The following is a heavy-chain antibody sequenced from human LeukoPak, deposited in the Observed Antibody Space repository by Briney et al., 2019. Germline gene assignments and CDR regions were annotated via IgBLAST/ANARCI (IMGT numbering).Heavy chain of an antibody. Sequence: GGSLRLSCAASGFTFSSYSMNRGRQAPGKGLEWVSSISSSSSYIYYADSVKGRFTISRDNAKSSLYLKMKSLRGEDTAVYCCARDGDYGDYLDYWGQGTLVTVSS. J-gene: IGHJ4*02. CDR1: GFTFSSYS. CDR3: ARDGDYGDYLDY. D-gene: IGHD4-17*01. CDR2: ISSSSSYI. V-gene: IGHV3-21*01.